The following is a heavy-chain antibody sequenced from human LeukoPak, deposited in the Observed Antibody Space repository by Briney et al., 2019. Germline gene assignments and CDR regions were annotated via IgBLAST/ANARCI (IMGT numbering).Heavy chain of an antibody. Sequence: SETLSLTCTVSGGSISSYYWSWLRQPPGKGLEGIGYMYTSGSTNYNPSLKSRVTISVDTSKNQFSLKLSSVTAADTAVYYCARQGYYYDSSGYYYDYWGQGTLVTVSS. D-gene: IGHD3-22*01. V-gene: IGHV4-4*09. CDR2: MYTSGST. CDR1: GGSISSYY. J-gene: IGHJ4*02. CDR3: ARQGYYYDSSGYYYDY.